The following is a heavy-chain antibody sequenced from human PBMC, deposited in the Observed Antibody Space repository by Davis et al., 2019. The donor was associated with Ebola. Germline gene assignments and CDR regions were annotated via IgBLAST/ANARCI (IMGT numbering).Heavy chain of an antibody. Sequence: GESLKISCKGSGYSFTSYWISWVRQMPGKGLEWMGRIDPSDSYTNYSPSFQGHVTISADKSISTAYLQWSSLKASDTAMYYCASLSRIAVAGTFLSYYYGMDVWGQGTTVTVSS. V-gene: IGHV5-10-1*01. D-gene: IGHD6-19*01. CDR3: ASLSRIAVAGTFLSYYYGMDV. CDR1: GYSFTSYW. J-gene: IGHJ6*02. CDR2: IDPSDSYT.